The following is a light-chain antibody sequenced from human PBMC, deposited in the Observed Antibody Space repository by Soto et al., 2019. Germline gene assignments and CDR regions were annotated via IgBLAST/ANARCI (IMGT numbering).Light chain of an antibody. CDR1: QSVSGS. CDR3: QQYKCWAMFT. Sequence: EIVMTQSPATLSVSPGERATLSCRASQSVSGSLAWYQQKPGQAPRLLIYGASTRATDIPARFSGSGSGTEFTLTISSLQSEDFAVYYCQQYKCWAMFTFGPGTKVEIK. V-gene: IGKV3-15*01. CDR2: GAS. J-gene: IGKJ3*01.